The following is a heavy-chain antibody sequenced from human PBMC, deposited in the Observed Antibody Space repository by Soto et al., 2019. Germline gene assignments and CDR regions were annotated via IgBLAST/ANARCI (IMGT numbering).Heavy chain of an antibody. CDR1: GFTFSSSA. Sequence: EVQLMESGGGLVQTGGSLRLSCAASGFTFSSSAMGWVRQAPGKGLEWVSSISGSGGTTNYADSVKGRFTISRDNSKNTLYLQMNSLRVEDTAVYYCAKSPYTRGRVHPDSWGQGTLVTVSS. D-gene: IGHD3-16*01. V-gene: IGHV3-23*01. J-gene: IGHJ4*02. CDR2: ISGSGGTT. CDR3: AKSPYTRGRVHPDS.